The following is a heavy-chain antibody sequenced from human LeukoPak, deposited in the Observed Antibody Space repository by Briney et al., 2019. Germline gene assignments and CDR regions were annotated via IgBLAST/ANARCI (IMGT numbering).Heavy chain of an antibody. D-gene: IGHD6-13*01. Sequence: GGSLRLSCAASGFTFSSYSMNWVRHPPGKGLEWVSSISSSSSYIYYADSVKGRLTISRANAKNSLYLQMNSLRAEDTAVYYCARDTAARRPFDYWGQGTLVTVSS. CDR1: GFTFSSYS. J-gene: IGHJ4*02. CDR2: ISSSSSYI. CDR3: ARDTAARRPFDY. V-gene: IGHV3-21*01.